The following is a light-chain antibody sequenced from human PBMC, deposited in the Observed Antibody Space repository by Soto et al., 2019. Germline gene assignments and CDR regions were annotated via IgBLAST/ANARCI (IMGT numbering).Light chain of an antibody. Sequence: EIVMTQSPATLSVSPGERATLSCRASQSVSRNLAWYQQKPGQAPRLLIYGASTRATGIPARFSGSGSGTEFTLTISSLQSEDFAVYYCQQHNNWPAITFGQGTRLEIK. CDR3: QQHNNWPAIT. CDR1: QSVSRN. J-gene: IGKJ5*01. V-gene: IGKV3D-15*01. CDR2: GAS.